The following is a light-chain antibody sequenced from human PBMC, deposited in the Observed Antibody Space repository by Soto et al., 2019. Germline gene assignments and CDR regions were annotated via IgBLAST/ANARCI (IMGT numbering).Light chain of an antibody. CDR2: GNN. J-gene: IGLJ1*01. V-gene: IGLV1-44*01. CDR3: AAWDDSLNGYV. CDR1: SSNIGRNS. Sequence: QSALTQAPSVSGTPGQRVTITCSGSSSNIGRNSVNWYQHLPGTAPKLLTHGNNHRPSGVPDRFSGSKSGTSASLAISGLQPEDEADYCCAAWDDSLNGYVFGDGTKVTVL.